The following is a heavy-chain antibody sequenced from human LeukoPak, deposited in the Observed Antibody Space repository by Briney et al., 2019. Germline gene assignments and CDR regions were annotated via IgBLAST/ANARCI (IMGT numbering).Heavy chain of an antibody. J-gene: IGHJ4*02. CDR3: ASTLGGGWYQYYFDY. Sequence: PSETLSLTCTVPGGSISSGGYYWSWIRQPPGKGLEWIGYIYHSGSTYYNPSLKSRVTISVDRSKNQFSLRLSSVTAADTAVYYCASTLGGGWYQYYFDYWGQGTLVTVSS. V-gene: IGHV4-30-2*01. CDR2: IYHSGST. CDR1: GGSISSGGYY. D-gene: IGHD6-19*01.